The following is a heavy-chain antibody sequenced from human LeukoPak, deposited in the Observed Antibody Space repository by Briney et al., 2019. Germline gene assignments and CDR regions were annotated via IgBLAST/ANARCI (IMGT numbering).Heavy chain of an antibody. V-gene: IGHV4-38-2*01. CDR1: GYSISNGYQ. D-gene: IGHD5-24*01. Sequence: SETLSLTCAVSGYSISNGYQWAWIRQPPGKTLEWIGSIYHSGSAHYNPSLKSRVTISVDTSNNHFSLKLSSVTAADTAVYYCARMVEVATFPDYWGQGTLVTVSS. CDR3: ARMVEVATFPDY. J-gene: IGHJ4*02. CDR2: IYHSGSA.